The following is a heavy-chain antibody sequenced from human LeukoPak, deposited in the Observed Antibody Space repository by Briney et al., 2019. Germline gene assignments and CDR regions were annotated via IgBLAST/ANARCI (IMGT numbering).Heavy chain of an antibody. CDR3: AKDIAAAVYY. D-gene: IGHD6-13*01. CDR2: ISSSSSII. J-gene: IGHJ4*02. CDR1: GFTFSSYS. V-gene: IGHV3-48*01. Sequence: PGGSLRLSCAASGFTFSSYSMNWVRQAPGKGLEWVSYISSSSSIIYYANSVKGRFTISRDNSKNTLYLQMNSLRAEDTAVYYCAKDIAAAVYYWGQGALVTVSS.